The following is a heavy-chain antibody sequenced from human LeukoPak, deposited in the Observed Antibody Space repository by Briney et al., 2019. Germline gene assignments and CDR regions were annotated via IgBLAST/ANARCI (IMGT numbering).Heavy chain of an antibody. CDR2: IRYDGSNK. J-gene: IGHJ4*02. V-gene: IGHV3-30*02. CDR1: GFTFSNYA. CDR3: AKNSAPYSGYSRPLDY. Sequence: PGGTLRLSCAASGFTFSNYAMNWVRQAPGKGLEWVAFIRYDGSNKYYADSVKGRFTISRDNSKNTLYLQMNSLRAEDTAVYYCAKNSAPYSGYSRPLDYWGQGTLVTVSS. D-gene: IGHD5-12*01.